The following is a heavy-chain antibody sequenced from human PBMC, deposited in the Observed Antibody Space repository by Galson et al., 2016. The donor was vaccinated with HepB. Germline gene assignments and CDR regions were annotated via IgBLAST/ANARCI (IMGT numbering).Heavy chain of an antibody. CDR2: FGPEDGET. CDR3: AVGAMAT. J-gene: IGHJ5*02. D-gene: IGHD1-26*01. CDR1: GYSLTEVS. Sequence: SVKVSCKVSGYSLTEVSMHWVRQAPGKGLEWMGGFGPEDGETIYAQKFQGRVTVTEDASTDTAYMELSSLRSDDTAVYYCAVGAMATWGQGTLVTVSS. V-gene: IGHV1-24*01.